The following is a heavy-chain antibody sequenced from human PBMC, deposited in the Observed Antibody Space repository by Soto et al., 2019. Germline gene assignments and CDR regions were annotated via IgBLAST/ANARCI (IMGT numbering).Heavy chain of an antibody. D-gene: IGHD3-10*01. J-gene: IGHJ5*02. Sequence: SQTLSLTCAISGDSVSSNSAAWNWIRQSPSRGLEWLGRTYYRSKWYNDYAVSVKSRITINPDTSKNQFSLQVNSVTPEDTAVYYCARDTGKWRSMLRGQHYKNWFDPWGQGTLVTVS. V-gene: IGHV6-1*01. CDR1: GDSVSSNSAA. CDR2: TYYRSKWYN. CDR3: ARDTGKWRSMLRGQHYKNWFDP.